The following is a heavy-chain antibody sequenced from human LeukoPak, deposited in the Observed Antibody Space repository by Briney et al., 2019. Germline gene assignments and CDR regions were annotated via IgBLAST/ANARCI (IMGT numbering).Heavy chain of an antibody. V-gene: IGHV4-39*02. CDR2: SYYTGST. D-gene: IGHD3-22*01. CDR1: GGFISSSSYY. J-gene: IGHJ1*01. CDR3: ARRRYYDSTGYLD. Sequence: SETLSLTCTISGGFISSSSYYWGWIRQPPGKGLEWIGDSYYTGSTYYNASLQSRVSISIDTSHNHFSLKLSSVTAADTALYYCARRRYYDSTGYLDWGQGTLVTVSS.